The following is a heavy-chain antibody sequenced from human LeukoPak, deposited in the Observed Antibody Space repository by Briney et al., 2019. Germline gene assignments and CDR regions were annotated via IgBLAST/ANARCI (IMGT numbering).Heavy chain of an antibody. CDR3: ARSSMFRGVTVDY. D-gene: IGHD3-10*01. V-gene: IGHV4-39*01. J-gene: IGHJ4*02. CDR1: GGSINSSSYY. Sequence: SETLSLTCTVSGGSINSSSYYWGWIRQPPGEALEWIGSIYHSGYTYYNPSLKSRVTISVDTSKSQFSLELSSVTAADTAVYYCARSSMFRGVTVDYWGQGTLVTVSS. CDR2: IYHSGYT.